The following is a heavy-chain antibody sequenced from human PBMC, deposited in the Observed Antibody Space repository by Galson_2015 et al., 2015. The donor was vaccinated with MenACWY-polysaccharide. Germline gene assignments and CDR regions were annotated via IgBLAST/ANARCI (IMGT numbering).Heavy chain of an antibody. J-gene: IGHJ3*02. Sequence: SLRLSCAASGFTFSSYGMSWVHQAPGKGQEWVSGISGRGGSTYYADSVKGRFTISRDNSKNTLYLQMNSLRADDTAVYYCAKERTTVDIWGQGTMVTVSS. CDR3: AKERTTVDI. CDR2: ISGRGGST. CDR1: GFTFSSYG. D-gene: IGHD4-17*01. V-gene: IGHV3-23*01.